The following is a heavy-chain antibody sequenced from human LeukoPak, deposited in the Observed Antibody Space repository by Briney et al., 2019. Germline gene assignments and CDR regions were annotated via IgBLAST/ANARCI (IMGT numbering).Heavy chain of an antibody. D-gene: IGHD5-24*01. CDR1: GGSFSGYY. CDR2: INHSGST. CDR3: ARGGRWLQLYFQH. V-gene: IGHV4-34*01. Sequence: SETLSLTCAVYGGSFSGYYWSWIRQPPGKGLEWIGEINHSGSTNYNPSLKSRVTISVDTSKNQLSLKLSSVTAADTAVYYCARGGRWLQLYFQHWGQGTLVTVSS. J-gene: IGHJ1*01.